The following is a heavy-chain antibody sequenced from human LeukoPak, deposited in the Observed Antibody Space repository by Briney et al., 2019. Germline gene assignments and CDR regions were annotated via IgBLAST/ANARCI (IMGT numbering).Heavy chain of an antibody. V-gene: IGHV3-7*01. D-gene: IGHD2-15*01. CDR2: IKQDGSEK. CDR3: AGGAGWTIDY. J-gene: IGHJ4*02. Sequence: GGSLRLSCAASGFSFSNYWMNWVRQAPGKGLEWMAIIKQDGSEKLYVDSVEGRFTISRDNAKNTLYLQMNSLRAEDTAVYYCAGGAGWTIDYWGPGTLVTVSS. CDR1: GFSFSNYW.